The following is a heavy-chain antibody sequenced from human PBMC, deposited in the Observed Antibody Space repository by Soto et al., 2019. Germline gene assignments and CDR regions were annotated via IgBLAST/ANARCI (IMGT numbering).Heavy chain of an antibody. Sequence: QVHLQESGTGLVKSSETLFLTCSVSGYSIDSGYYWGWMRQPPGKGLEWLASIYYTGNSSYNPSLKRRVCISGVTSKNQLSLSLTSLTSVDTDAYYCVRMARTYGPDKPLGHGTLVTASS. V-gene: IGHV4-38-2*02. D-gene: IGHD1-1*01. J-gene: IGHJ5*02. CDR2: IYYTGNS. CDR3: VRMARTYGPDKP. CDR1: GYSIDSGYY.